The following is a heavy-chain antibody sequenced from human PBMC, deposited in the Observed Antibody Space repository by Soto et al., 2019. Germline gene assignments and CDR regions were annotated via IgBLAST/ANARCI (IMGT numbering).Heavy chain of an antibody. CDR2: IYYSGST. J-gene: IGHJ1*01. V-gene: IGHV4-31*02. D-gene: IGHD3-10*01. CDR3: ARARRFAGDRNTRGYGSCFPADGPIRD. Sequence: GGCRIIEKNYWSWIRQHPGKGLEWIGYIYYSGSTYYNPSLKSRVTISVDTSKNQFSLKLSSVTAADTAVYYCARARRFAGDRNTRGYGSCFPADGPIRDWGPGT. CDR1: GGCRIIEKNY.